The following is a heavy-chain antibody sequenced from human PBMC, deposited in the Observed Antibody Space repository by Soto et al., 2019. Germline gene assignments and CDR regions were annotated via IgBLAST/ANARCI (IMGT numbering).Heavy chain of an antibody. Sequence: PGGSLRLSCEASGFTFIHYVLSWVRQAPGRGLEWVSSISGSGSTIYLADSVRGRFAMSRDLSRNTVSLQMNSLRAEDTAIYYCAKVRASYLSASYFYYGLDVWGQGTTVTVSS. D-gene: IGHD3-10*01. CDR3: AKVRASYLSASYFYYGLDV. CDR2: ISGSGSTI. CDR1: GFTFIHYV. J-gene: IGHJ6*02. V-gene: IGHV3-23*01.